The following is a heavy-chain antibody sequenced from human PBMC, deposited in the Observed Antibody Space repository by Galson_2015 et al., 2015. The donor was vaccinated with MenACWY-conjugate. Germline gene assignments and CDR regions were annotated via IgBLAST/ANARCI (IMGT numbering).Heavy chain of an antibody. Sequence: SLRLSCAASGFTFSSYSMNWVRQAPGKGLEWVSYISSSSTTIYYADSVKGRFTISRDNAKNSLYLQMNSLRAEDTAVYYCVRGNYYDSNGYSDWDYWGQGILVTVSS. J-gene: IGHJ4*02. CDR1: GFTFSSYS. CDR2: ISSSSTTI. CDR3: VRGNYYDSNGYSDWDY. D-gene: IGHD3-22*01. V-gene: IGHV3-48*04.